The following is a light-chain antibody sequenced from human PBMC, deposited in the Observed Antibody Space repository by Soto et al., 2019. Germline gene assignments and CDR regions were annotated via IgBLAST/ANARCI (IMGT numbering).Light chain of an antibody. CDR1: QSISTY. Sequence: EIVLTQSPATLSVSPGERATLSCRTSQSISTYLAWYQQKHGQTHRLLIYGASTRATGIPARFSGTVSGTELTLTIRSLQSDDSAVYYCQQYDKWPPVTFGQGTRLEIK. CDR2: GAS. J-gene: IGKJ5*01. V-gene: IGKV3-15*01. CDR3: QQYDKWPPVT.